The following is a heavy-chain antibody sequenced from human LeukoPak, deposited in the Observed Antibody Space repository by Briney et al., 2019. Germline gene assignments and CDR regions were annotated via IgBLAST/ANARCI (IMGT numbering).Heavy chain of an antibody. CDR2: IYHSGST. Sequence: SETLSLTCTVSGYSISSGYYWGWIRQPPGKGLEWIGSIYHSGSTYYNPSLKSRVTISVDTSKNQFSLKLSSVTAADTAVYYCARVYYDILTGYPVYYFDYWGQGTLVTVSS. CDR3: ARVYYDILTGYPVYYFDY. CDR1: GYSISSGYY. J-gene: IGHJ4*02. D-gene: IGHD3-9*01. V-gene: IGHV4-38-2*02.